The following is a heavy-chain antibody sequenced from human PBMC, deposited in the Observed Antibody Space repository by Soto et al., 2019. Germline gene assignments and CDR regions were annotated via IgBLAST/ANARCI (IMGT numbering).Heavy chain of an antibody. Sequence: PGGSLRLSCAASGFSFNNYCMIWVRQAPGKGLEWVANIKQDGSEKYYEDSVKGRFAISRDNAQNSLYLQMDSLRVDDTAVYYCARDYSSYGPFDYWGQGTLVTVSS. V-gene: IGHV3-7*01. CDR2: IKQDGSEK. CDR3: ARDYSSYGPFDY. D-gene: IGHD5-18*01. J-gene: IGHJ4*02. CDR1: GFSFNNYC.